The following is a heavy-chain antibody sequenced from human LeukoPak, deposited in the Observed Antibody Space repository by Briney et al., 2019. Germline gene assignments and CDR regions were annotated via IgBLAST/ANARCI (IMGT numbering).Heavy chain of an antibody. D-gene: IGHD4/OR15-4a*01. J-gene: IGHJ5*02. V-gene: IGHV3-74*03. CDR2: INSDGSAT. CDR1: GFTLSSSW. Sequence: PGGSLRLSCAGSGFTLSSSWMNWVRQAPGKGLMWVSRINSDGSATTYADFVKGRFTISRDNAKNTVYLQMNSLRVDDTAIYYCERDYGAWGQGTLVTVSP. CDR3: ERDYGA.